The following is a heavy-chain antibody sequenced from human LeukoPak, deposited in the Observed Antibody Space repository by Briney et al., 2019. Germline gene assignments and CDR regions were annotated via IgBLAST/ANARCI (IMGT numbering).Heavy chain of an antibody. CDR3: ARDRLIAAAGILYYFDY. CDR2: INPNSGGT. V-gene: IGHV1-2*02. Sequence: GSSVKVTRKSSGYTFTGYYVHWVRQAPGQGLEWMGWINPNSGGTNYAQKFQGRVTMTRDTSTSTVYMELSSLRSEDTAVYYCARDRLIAAAGILYYFDYWGQGTLVTVSS. J-gene: IGHJ4*02. CDR1: GYTFTGYY. D-gene: IGHD6-13*01.